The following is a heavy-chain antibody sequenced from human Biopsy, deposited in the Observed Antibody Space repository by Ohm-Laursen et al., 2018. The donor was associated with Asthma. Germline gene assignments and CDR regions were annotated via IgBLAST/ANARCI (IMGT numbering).Heavy chain of an antibody. J-gene: IGHJ4*02. Sequence: GASVKVSCKTSGFPFTAYYIHWVRQAPGQGLEWMGWISLNTGDASLAQKFRGWVTMTRGTSISTAYLVLSGLKSHDTAVYYCARAPYSDAIDSWGQGTLVAVSS. CDR1: GFPFTAYY. V-gene: IGHV1-2*04. CDR3: ARAPYSDAIDS. D-gene: IGHD1-26*01. CDR2: ISLNTGDA.